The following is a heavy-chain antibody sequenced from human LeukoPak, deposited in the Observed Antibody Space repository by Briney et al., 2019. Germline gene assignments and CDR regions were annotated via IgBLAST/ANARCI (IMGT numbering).Heavy chain of an antibody. CDR2: INWSGGST. V-gene: IGHV3-20*04. J-gene: IGHJ4*02. D-gene: IGHD1-26*01. Sequence: GRSLRLSCAPSGFTFDDYGMSWVRHAPGKRLEWLSGINWSGGSTGYAGSVKGRFTISRDNAKNSLYLQMDSLRAEDTALYYCVRDVSGSYDSWGQGTRVTVSS. CDR3: VRDVSGSYDS. CDR1: GFTFDDYG.